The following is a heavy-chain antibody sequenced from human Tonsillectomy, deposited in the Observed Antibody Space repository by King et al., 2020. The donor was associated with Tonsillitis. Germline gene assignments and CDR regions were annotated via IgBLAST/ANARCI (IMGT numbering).Heavy chain of an antibody. CDR1: GFTFSKTW. V-gene: IGHV3-15*07. Sequence: VQLVESGGGLVKPGGSLRLSCAASGFTFSKTWMNWVRQAPGKGLEWVGRIKSATDGGTTDYAAPGKGRFTISRDDSKNKLYLEMNSLKTEDTAIYFCTTDGRLWFGANYWGRGTLVTVSS. CDR3: TTDGRLWFGANY. J-gene: IGHJ4*02. D-gene: IGHD3-10*01. CDR2: IKSATDGGTT.